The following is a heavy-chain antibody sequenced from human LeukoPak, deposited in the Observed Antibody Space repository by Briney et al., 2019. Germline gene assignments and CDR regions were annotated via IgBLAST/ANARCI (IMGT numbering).Heavy chain of an antibody. CDR2: IQLDESNK. Sequence: PGGSLRLSCAASGFTFSSYDMHGVRQAPAKGLEGVAFIQLDESNKHYADSVKGRFTISRDNSKNTLYLQMNSLRVEDTAVYYCAKETDYDSSGYYYVNYYYYGMDVWGQGTTVTVSS. V-gene: IGHV3-30*02. CDR1: GFTFSSYD. CDR3: AKETDYDSSGYYYVNYYYYGMDV. J-gene: IGHJ6*02. D-gene: IGHD3-22*01.